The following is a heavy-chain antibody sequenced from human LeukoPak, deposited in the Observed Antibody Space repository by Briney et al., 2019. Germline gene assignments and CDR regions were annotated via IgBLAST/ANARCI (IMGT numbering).Heavy chain of an antibody. Sequence: GGSLRLSCAASGFTFSSYWMHWVRQVPGKGLVWVSRIDTDGTGTSYADSVKGRFTVSRGNAKNTLYLQMISLRAEDTAVYYCTRLGGSSGVDYWGQGTLVTVSS. CDR1: GFTFSSYW. CDR3: TRLGGSSGVDY. D-gene: IGHD6-19*01. CDR2: IDTDGTGT. V-gene: IGHV3-74*01. J-gene: IGHJ4*02.